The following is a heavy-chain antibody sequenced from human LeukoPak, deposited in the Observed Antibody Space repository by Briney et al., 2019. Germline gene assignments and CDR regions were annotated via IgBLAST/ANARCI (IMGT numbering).Heavy chain of an antibody. CDR1: GYTLTELS. CDR2: FNPEDGET. CDR3: ARGSALLALSFDY. D-gene: IGHD2-15*01. Sequence: GASVKVSCKVSGYTLTELSMHWVRQAPGKGLEWMGGFNPEDGETIYAQEFQGRVTMTEDTSTDTAYMELSSLRSEDTAVYYCARGSALLALSFDYWGQGTLVTVSS. V-gene: IGHV1-24*01. J-gene: IGHJ4*02.